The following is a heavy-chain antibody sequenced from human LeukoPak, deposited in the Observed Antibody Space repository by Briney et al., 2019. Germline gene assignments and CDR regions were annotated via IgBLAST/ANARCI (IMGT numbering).Heavy chain of an antibody. CDR2: IWYDGSNK. J-gene: IGHJ4*02. V-gene: IGHV3-33*01. CDR3: ARDRSYGPYYFDY. D-gene: IGHD1-26*01. Sequence: GRSLRLSCAASGFTFSTYGMHWVRQAPGKGLEWVAVIWYDGSNKYYVDSVKGRFTISRDNSKNTLYLQMGSLRAEDTAVYFCARDRSYGPYYFDYWGQGTLVTVSS. CDR1: GFTFSTYG.